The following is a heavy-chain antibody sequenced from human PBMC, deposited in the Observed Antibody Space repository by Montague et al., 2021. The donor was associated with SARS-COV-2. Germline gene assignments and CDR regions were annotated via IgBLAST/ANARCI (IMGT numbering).Heavy chain of an antibody. CDR1: GGSISSYF. CDR3: ARSGAVPMD. Sequence: SETLSLTCTVSGGSISSYFWSWIRQSPGEGLEWIGYFYHSGGTKYNPSLKSRVTISGDTSKNQFSLKLSSVTTADTAVYYCARSGAVPMDWGQGTLVTVSS. CDR2: FYHSGGT. V-gene: IGHV4-59*13. D-gene: IGHD3-10*01. J-gene: IGHJ4*02.